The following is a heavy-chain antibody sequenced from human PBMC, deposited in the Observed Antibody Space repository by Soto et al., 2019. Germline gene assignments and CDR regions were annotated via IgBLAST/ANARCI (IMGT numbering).Heavy chain of an antibody. D-gene: IGHD4-4*01. CDR2: ISGSGATT. CDR3: VSGTTPVTQEWFDP. CDR1: GLTFSNYA. J-gene: IGHJ5*02. Sequence: PGGSLRLSCAASGLTFSNYAMSWVRQAPGKGLEWVSSISGSGATTYHADSVKGRFTISRDNSKNTLYLQMNSLRDEDTAVYFCVSGTTPVTQEWFDPWGQGTLVTVSS. V-gene: IGHV3-23*01.